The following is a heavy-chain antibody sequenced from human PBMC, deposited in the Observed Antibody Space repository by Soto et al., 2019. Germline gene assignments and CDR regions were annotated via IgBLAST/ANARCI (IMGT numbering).Heavy chain of an antibody. V-gene: IGHV1-69*02. D-gene: IGHD4-17*01. CDR2: IIPILGIA. CDR1: GGTFSSYT. Sequence: QVQLVQSGAEVKKPGSSVKVSCKASGGTFSSYTISWVRQAPGQGLEWMGRIIPILGIANYAQKFQGRVTITADQSTSPAYIELSSLRSEDTAVYYCPRGLFDYGDHARLDAFAIWGQGTMVTVSS. J-gene: IGHJ3*02. CDR3: PRGLFDYGDHARLDAFAI.